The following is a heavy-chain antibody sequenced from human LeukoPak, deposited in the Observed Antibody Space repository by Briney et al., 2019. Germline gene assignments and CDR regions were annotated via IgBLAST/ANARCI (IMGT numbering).Heavy chain of an antibody. CDR1: GYSFSDYS. Sequence: ASVKVSCKASGYSFSDYSMHWVRQAPGQGLEWMGRINSNSGGTSYAQNFQGRVTMTRGTSINTAYMELSGLTSDDTAMYYCARGGSGSGYLYYFDYWGQGTLVSVPS. D-gene: IGHD3-10*01. J-gene: IGHJ4*02. CDR3: ARGGSGSGYLYYFDY. V-gene: IGHV1-2*06. CDR2: INSNSGGT.